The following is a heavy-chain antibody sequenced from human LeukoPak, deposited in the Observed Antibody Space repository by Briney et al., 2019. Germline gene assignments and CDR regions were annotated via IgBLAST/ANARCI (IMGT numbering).Heavy chain of an antibody. CDR1: GFTFSSYG. CDR3: ARDISSSWPYYYGMDV. CDR2: ISYDGSNK. D-gene: IGHD6-13*01. Sequence: GRSLRLSCAASGFTFSSYGMHWVRQAPGKGLEWVAVISYDGSNKYYADSVKGRFTISRDNSKNSLYLQMNSLRAEDTAVYYCARDISSSWPYYYGMDVWGKGTTVTVSS. J-gene: IGHJ6*04. V-gene: IGHV3-30*03.